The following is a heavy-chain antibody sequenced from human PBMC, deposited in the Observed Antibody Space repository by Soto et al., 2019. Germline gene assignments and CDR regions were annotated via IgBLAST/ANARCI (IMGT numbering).Heavy chain of an antibody. D-gene: IGHD2-15*01. J-gene: IGHJ4*02. CDR1: GFTFSSYA. V-gene: IGHV3-23*01. CDR2: ISGSGGST. Sequence: GGSLRLSCAASGFTFSSYAMSWVRQAPGKGLEWVSAISGSGGSTYYADSVKGRFTISRDNSKNTLYLQMNSLRAEDTAVYYCAKRAPDIVVVVAATPADYWGQGTLVTVSS. CDR3: AKRAPDIVVVVAATPADY.